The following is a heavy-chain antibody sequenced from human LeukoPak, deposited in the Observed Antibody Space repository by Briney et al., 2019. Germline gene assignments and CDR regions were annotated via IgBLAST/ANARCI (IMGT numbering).Heavy chain of an antibody. CDR1: GYTFTGYY. Sequence: ASVKVSCKASGYTFTGYYMHWVRQAPGQGLEWMGWINPNSGGTKYTQKFQGRVTMTRDTSISTVYMELSRLRSDDTAVYYCARDKQLDWAHYHYCYMDVWGKGTTVTVSS. V-gene: IGHV1-2*02. J-gene: IGHJ6*03. CDR3: ARDKQLDWAHYHYCYMDV. D-gene: IGHD1-1*01. CDR2: INPNSGGT.